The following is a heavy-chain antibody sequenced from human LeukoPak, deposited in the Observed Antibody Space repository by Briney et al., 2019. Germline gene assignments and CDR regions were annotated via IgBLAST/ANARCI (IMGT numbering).Heavy chain of an antibody. CDR1: GFTFSSYG. CDR3: AKFPDEYSSSSLDY. D-gene: IGHD6-6*01. Sequence: TGRSLRLSCAASGFTFSSYGMHWVRQAQGKGLEWVAVISYDGSNKYYADSVKGRFTISRDNSKNTLYLQMNSLRAEDTAVYYCAKFPDEYSSSSLDYWGQGTLVTVSS. J-gene: IGHJ4*02. CDR2: ISYDGSNK. V-gene: IGHV3-30*18.